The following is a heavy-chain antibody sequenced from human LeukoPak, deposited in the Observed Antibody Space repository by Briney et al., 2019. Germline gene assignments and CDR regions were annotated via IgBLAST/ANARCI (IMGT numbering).Heavy chain of an antibody. V-gene: IGHV3-7*01. CDR2: IRQDGSEK. CDR3: AKGSSRPPNAFDI. Sequence: GGSLRLSCAASGFTFSGHWMSWVRQAPGKGLEGVASIRQDGSEKHYVDSVEGRFTISRDNAKNSLHLQMNSLRAEDTAVYYCAKGSSRPPNAFDIWGQGTLVTVSS. J-gene: IGHJ3*02. CDR1: GFTFSGHW. D-gene: IGHD6-6*01.